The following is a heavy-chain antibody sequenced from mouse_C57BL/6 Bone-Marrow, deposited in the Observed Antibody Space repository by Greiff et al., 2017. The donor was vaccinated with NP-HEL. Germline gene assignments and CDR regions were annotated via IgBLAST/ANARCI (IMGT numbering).Heavy chain of an antibody. CDR1: GFNIKDYY. Sequence: EVQLQQSGAELVKPGASVKLSCTASGFNIKDYYMHWVKQRTEQGLEWIGRIDPEDGETKYAPKFQGKATLTADTSSNTAYMQLSILTSEDTAVDFCARGGEHGNYVDYYAMDYWGQGTSVTVSS. CDR2: IDPEDGET. CDR3: ARGGEHGNYVDYYAMDY. J-gene: IGHJ4*01. D-gene: IGHD2-1*01. V-gene: IGHV14-2*01.